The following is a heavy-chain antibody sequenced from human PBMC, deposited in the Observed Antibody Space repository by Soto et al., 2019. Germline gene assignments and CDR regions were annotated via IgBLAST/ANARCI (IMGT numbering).Heavy chain of an antibody. V-gene: IGHV1-58*02. CDR1: GFTFTSSA. CDR2: IVVGSGNT. CDR3: AADLDLNYDILDV. D-gene: IGHD3-9*01. Sequence: GASVKVSCKASGFTFTSSAMQWVRQARGQRLEWIGWIVVGSGNTNYAQKFQERVTITRDMSTSTAYMELSSLRSEDTAVYYCAADLDLNYDILDVWGKGTTVTVSS. J-gene: IGHJ6*04.